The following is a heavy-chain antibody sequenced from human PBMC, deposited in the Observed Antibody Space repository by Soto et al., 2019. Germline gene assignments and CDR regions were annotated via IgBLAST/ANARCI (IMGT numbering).Heavy chain of an antibody. J-gene: IGHJ6*02. CDR3: TTVYCSSTSCSKYYYYYGMDV. D-gene: IGHD2-2*01. Sequence: GGSLRLSCAASGFTFSNALMSWVRQAPGKGLEWVGRIKIKTDGVTTDYAAPVKGRFTISRDDSKNTLYLQMNSLKTEDTAVYYCTTVYCSSTSCSKYYYYYGMDVWGQGTTVTVSS. CDR2: IKIKTDGVTT. V-gene: IGHV3-15*01. CDR1: GFTFSNAL.